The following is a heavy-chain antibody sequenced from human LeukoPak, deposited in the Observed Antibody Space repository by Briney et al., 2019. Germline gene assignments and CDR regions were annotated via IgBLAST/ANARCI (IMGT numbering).Heavy chain of an antibody. J-gene: IGHJ5*02. CDR3: ARTWQDIVVVPAANNWFDP. CDR1: GGTFSSYA. Sequence: SVKVSCKASGGTFSSYAISWVRQAPGQELEWMGGIIPIFGTANYAQKFQGRVTITTDESTSTAYMELSSLRSEDTAVYYCARTWQDIVVVPAANNWFDPWGQGTLVTVSS. CDR2: IIPIFGTA. D-gene: IGHD2-2*01. V-gene: IGHV1-69*05.